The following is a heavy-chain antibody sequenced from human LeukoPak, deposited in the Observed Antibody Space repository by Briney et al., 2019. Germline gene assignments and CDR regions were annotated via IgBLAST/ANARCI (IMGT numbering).Heavy chain of an antibody. Sequence: PGGSLRLSCAASGFTFSSYWMHWVRQAPEKGLVWVSRIKSDGSTNYADSVKGRFTISRDNAKNTVSLQMNSLRAEDTGVYYCARAPSEIGGYYPEYFRHWGQGTLVTVSS. D-gene: IGHD3-22*01. CDR3: ARAPSEIGGYYPEYFRH. J-gene: IGHJ1*01. CDR1: GFTFSSYW. V-gene: IGHV3-74*01. CDR2: IKSDGST.